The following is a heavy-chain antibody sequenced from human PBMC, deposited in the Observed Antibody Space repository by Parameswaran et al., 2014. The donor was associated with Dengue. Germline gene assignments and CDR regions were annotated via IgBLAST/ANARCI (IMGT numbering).Heavy chain of an antibody. J-gene: IGHJ3*02. Sequence: VRQDARGRGWEWVAVISYDGSNKYYADSVKGRFTISRDNSKNTLYLQMNSLRAEDTAVYYCARLITMIGAFDIWGQGTMVTVSS. CDR3: ARLITMIGAFDI. V-gene: IGHV3-30*04. D-gene: IGHD3-22*01. CDR2: ISYDGSNK.